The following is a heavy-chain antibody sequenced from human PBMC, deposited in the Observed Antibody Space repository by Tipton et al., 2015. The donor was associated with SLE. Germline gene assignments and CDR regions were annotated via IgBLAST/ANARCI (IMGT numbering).Heavy chain of an antibody. V-gene: IGHV4-59*12. J-gene: IGHJ3*02. CDR3: ARDDFDI. CDR1: GGSISSYY. Sequence: LRLSCTVSGGSISSYYWSWIRQPPGKGLEWIGYIYYSGSTNYNPSLKSRVTISVDTSKNQFSLKLSSVTAADTAVYYCARDDFDIWGQGTMVTVSS. CDR2: IYYSGST.